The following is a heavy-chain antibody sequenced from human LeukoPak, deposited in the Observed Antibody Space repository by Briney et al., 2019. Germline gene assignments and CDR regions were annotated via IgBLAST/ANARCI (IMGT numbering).Heavy chain of an antibody. CDR1: GGTFSSYA. D-gene: IGHD2-15*01. Sequence: SVKVSCKASGGTFSSYAISWVRQAPGQGLEGMGGIIPIFGTANYAQKFQGRVTITADKSTSTAYMELSSLRSEDTAVYYCARVLPAGYCSGGSCHHDAFDIWGQGAMVTVSS. V-gene: IGHV1-69*06. J-gene: IGHJ3*02. CDR2: IIPIFGTA. CDR3: ARVLPAGYCSGGSCHHDAFDI.